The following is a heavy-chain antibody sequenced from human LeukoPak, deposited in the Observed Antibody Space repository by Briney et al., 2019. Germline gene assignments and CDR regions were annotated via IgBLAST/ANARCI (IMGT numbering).Heavy chain of an antibody. CDR3: ARGASAGTES. V-gene: IGHV3-7*01. D-gene: IGHD6-6*01. CDR2: IKQDGSEK. CDR1: GFTFSRVR. Sequence: AGGSPRLSCAASGFTFSRVRMNWVRQAPGKGLEWVANIKQDGSEKNYLESVKGRFTISRDNAKNSLYLQMNSLRAEDTGVYYCARGASAGTESWGQGTLVTVSS. J-gene: IGHJ5*02.